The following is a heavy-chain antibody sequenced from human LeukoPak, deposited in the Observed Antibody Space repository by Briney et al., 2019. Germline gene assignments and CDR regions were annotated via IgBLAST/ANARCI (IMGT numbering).Heavy chain of an antibody. V-gene: IGHV1-69*05. J-gene: IGHJ5*02. CDR3: ARGRPSGYYWDNWFDP. CDR2: IIPIFGTA. D-gene: IGHD3-22*01. Sequence: ASVKVSCKASGGTFSSYAISWVRQAPGQGLEWMGGIIPIFGTANYAQKFQGRVTITTDESTSTAYMELSSLRSEDTAVCYCARGRPSGYYWDNWFDPWGQGTLVTVSS. CDR1: GGTFSSYA.